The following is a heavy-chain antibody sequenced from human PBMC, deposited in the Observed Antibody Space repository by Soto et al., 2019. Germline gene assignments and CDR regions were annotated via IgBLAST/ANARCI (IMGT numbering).Heavy chain of an antibody. CDR1: GFTFSSYA. J-gene: IGHJ4*02. Sequence: GGSVRLSCAASGFTFSSYAMSWVRPAPGKGLEWVSAISDSGHSTYYANSVKGRFTISRDNSKNTLYLQMNSLRAEDTAVYYCAKLFYGELTNFDFWGQGALVTVSS. CDR3: AKLFYGELTNFDF. D-gene: IGHD4-17*01. CDR2: ISDSGHST. V-gene: IGHV3-23*01.